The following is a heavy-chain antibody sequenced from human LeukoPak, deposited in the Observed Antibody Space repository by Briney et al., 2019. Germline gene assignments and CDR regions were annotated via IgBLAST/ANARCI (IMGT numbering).Heavy chain of an antibody. D-gene: IGHD3-10*01. J-gene: IGHJ6*02. V-gene: IGHV3-23*01. CDR1: GFTFSSYA. CDR2: ISGSGGST. Sequence: GGSLRLSCAASGFTFSSYAMSWVRQAPGKGLEWVSAISGSGGSTYYADSVKGRFTISRDNSKSTLYLQMNSLRAEDTAVYYCAKGSYGSGSYPPYYGMDVWGQGTTVTVSS. CDR3: AKGSYGSGSYPPYYGMDV.